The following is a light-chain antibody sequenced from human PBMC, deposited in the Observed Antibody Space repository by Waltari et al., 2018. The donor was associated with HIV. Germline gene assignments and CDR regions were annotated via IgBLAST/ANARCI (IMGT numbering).Light chain of an antibody. Sequence: DIVMTQSPDSLAVPLGERATINCKSSQSVLYRSNNKNHLAWYQQKPGQPPKLLIYWASTRESGVPDRFSGSGSGTDFTLTISSLQAEDVAVYYCQQYYSSPYTFGQGAKLDIK. CDR2: WAS. CDR1: QSVLYRSNNKNH. J-gene: IGKJ2*01. V-gene: IGKV4-1*01. CDR3: QQYYSSPYT.